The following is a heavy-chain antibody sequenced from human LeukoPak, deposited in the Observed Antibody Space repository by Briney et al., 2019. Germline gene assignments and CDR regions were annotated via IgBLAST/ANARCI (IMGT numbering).Heavy chain of an antibody. CDR1: GYTFTSYG. J-gene: IGHJ3*02. CDR2: ISAYNGNT. D-gene: IGHD1-26*01. Sequence: ASVKVSCTASGYTFTSYGISWVRQAPGRGLEWMGWISAYNGNTNYAQKLQGRVTMTTDTSTSTAYMELRSLRSDDTAVYYCARIYSGSYRDAFDIWGQGTMVTVSS. CDR3: ARIYSGSYRDAFDI. V-gene: IGHV1-18*01.